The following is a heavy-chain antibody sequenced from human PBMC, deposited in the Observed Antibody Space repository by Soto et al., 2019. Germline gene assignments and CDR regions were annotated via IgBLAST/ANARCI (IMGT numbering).Heavy chain of an antibody. V-gene: IGHV3-7*03. CDR1: GFSLSTYW. CDR2: INEDRSEK. CDR3: VTPRFDY. Sequence: PGGSLRLSCAASGFSLSTYWMTWIRQAPGKGLERVANINEDRSEKYYVGSVKGRFIVSRDNAKNSLSLQMDNLRVEDTALHYCVTPRFDYWGQGTLVTVSS. J-gene: IGHJ4*02.